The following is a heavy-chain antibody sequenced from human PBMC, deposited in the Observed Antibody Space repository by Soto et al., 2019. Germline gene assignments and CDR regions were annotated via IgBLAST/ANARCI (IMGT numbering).Heavy chain of an antibody. CDR3: ARTNRGQGFDF. V-gene: IGHV4-59*08. J-gene: IGHJ4*02. D-gene: IGHD3-16*02. Sequence: SETLSLTCTVSGGSISSYFWSLIRQPPGKGLEWIGYIYDSESASYNPSLKSRVTMSLDTSNNQFSLKLTSVTAADTAVYYCARTNRGQGFDFWGQGTLVTVSS. CDR2: IYDSESA. CDR1: GGSISSYF.